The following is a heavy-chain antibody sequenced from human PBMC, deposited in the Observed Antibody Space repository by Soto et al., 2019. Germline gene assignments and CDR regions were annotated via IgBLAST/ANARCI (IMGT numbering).Heavy chain of an antibody. CDR3: ASARHIGP. Sequence: GSLRLSCAASGFTFGNYWMSWVCQAPGKGPEWVANIKQDGSERNYVDSVKGRFTISRDNAENSLYLQMNSLRVEDTGVYYCASARHIGPWGQGTLVTVSS. CDR1: GFTFGNYW. J-gene: IGHJ5*02. CDR2: IKQDGSER. V-gene: IGHV3-7*01. D-gene: IGHD2-21*01.